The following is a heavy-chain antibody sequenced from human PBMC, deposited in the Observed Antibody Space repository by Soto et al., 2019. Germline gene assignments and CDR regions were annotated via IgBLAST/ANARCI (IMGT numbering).Heavy chain of an antibody. CDR3: AKYVLVTATRSFDY. J-gene: IGHJ4*02. V-gene: IGHV3-23*01. CDR2: IGSDSVNT. CDR1: GFTFSNYA. Sequence: EVQLLESGGDLVQPGGSLKLSCAASGFTFSNYAMTWVRQAPGKGLECISVIGSDSVNTYYADSVKGRFTISRDNSKNTLYLQMNSLRAEDTAIYYCAKYVLVTATRSFDYWGQGTLVTVSS. D-gene: IGHD2-21*02.